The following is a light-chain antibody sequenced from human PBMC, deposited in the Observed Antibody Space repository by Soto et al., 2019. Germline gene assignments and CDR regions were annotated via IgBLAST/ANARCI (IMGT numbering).Light chain of an antibody. CDR2: GNK. Sequence: QSVLTQPPSVSGAPGQRVTISCNGNSSNIGAGHDVHWYQLLPGTPPKLLIYGNKNRPSGISRRFSAHKSGTPAPLAITQLQGEDVDDYYCQSYDSSLSGPYVSGSRSTVTLL. V-gene: IGLV1-40*01. J-gene: IGLJ1*01. CDR3: QSYDSSLSGPYV. CDR1: SSNIGAGHD.